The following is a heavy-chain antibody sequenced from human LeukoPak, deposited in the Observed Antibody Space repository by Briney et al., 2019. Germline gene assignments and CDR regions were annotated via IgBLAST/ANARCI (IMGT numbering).Heavy chain of an antibody. CDR1: GYTFTSYA. CDR3: ARGDILTGYALKFDP. D-gene: IGHD3-9*01. J-gene: IGHJ5*02. Sequence: ASVTVSCKASGYTFTSYAMHWVRQAPGQRLEWMGWINAGNGNTKYSQKFQGRVTITRDTSASTAYMELSSLRSEGTAVYYCARGDILTGYALKFDPWGQGTLVTVSS. V-gene: IGHV1-3*01. CDR2: INAGNGNT.